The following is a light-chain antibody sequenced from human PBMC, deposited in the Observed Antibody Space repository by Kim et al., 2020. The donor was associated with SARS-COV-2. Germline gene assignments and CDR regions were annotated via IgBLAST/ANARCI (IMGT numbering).Light chain of an antibody. CDR1: NIGSKR. Sequence: APGKEARITCGGNNIGSKRVHWYQQKTGQAPVLVIYYESDRPSGIPERFSGSNSGNTATLTISRVEAGDEADYYCQVWDSSSDHWVFGGGTQLTVL. J-gene: IGLJ3*02. CDR2: YES. V-gene: IGLV3-21*04. CDR3: QVWDSSSDHWV.